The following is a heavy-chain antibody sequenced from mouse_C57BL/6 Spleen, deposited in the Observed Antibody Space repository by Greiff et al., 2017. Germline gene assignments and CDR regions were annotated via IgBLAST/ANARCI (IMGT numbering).Heavy chain of an antibody. CDR2: IWSGGST. V-gene: IGHV2-2*01. CDR3: GRRVTSPFYYAMDY. Sequence: VQRVESGPGLVQPSQSLSITCTVSGFSLTSYGVHWVRQSPGKGLEWLGVIWSGGSTDYNAAFISRLSISKDNSKSQVFFKMNSLQADDTAIYYCGRRVTSPFYYAMDYWGQGTSVTVSS. J-gene: IGHJ4*01. CDR1: GFSLTSYG. D-gene: IGHD2-2*01.